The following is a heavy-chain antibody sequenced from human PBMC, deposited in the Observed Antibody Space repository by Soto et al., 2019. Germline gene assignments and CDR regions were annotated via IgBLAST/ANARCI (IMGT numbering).Heavy chain of an antibody. CDR2: IYSGDST. J-gene: IGHJ6*03. Sequence: GGSLRLSCAASGFSVSTNYMSWVRRTPRKGLEWVSVIYSGDSTYYADSVKGRFTISRHNSENTLSLQMNSLRAEDTAVYYCARDKGLGYCSGGSCYSVYMDVWGKGTTVTVSS. V-gene: IGHV3-53*04. CDR3: ARDKGLGYCSGGSCYSVYMDV. D-gene: IGHD2-15*01. CDR1: GFSVSTNY.